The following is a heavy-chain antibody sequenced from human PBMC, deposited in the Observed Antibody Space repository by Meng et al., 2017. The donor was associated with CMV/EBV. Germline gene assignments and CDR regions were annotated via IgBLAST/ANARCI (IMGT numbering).Heavy chain of an antibody. D-gene: IGHD6-6*01. Sequence: ESLKISCTVSGGSISSYYWSWIRQPPGKGLEWIGYIYYSGSTNYNPSLKSRVTISVDTSKNQFSLKLSSVTAADTAVYYCARAVGEYSSSSWHYFDYWGQGTLVTVSS. V-gene: IGHV4-59*01. CDR2: IYYSGST. CDR1: GGSISSYY. J-gene: IGHJ4*02. CDR3: ARAVGEYSSSSWHYFDY.